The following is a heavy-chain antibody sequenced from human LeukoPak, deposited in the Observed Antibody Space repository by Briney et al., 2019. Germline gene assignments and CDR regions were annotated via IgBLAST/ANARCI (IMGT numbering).Heavy chain of an antibody. CDR1: GGSISSYY. V-gene: IGHV4-4*07. J-gene: IGHJ5*02. CDR3: ARALDSESRARFDP. CDR2: IYTSGST. D-gene: IGHD1-26*01. Sequence: ASETLSLTCTVSGGSISSYYWSWIRQPAGKGLEWIGRIYTSGSTNYNPSLKSRVTMSVDTSKNQFSLKLSSVTAADTAVYYCARALDSESRARFDPWGQGTLVSVSS.